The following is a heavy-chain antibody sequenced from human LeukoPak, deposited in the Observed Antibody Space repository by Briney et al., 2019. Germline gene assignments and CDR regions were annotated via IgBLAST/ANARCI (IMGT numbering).Heavy chain of an antibody. CDR3: ARDGAARFCTGGSCYSTSDF. V-gene: IGHV3-71*01. D-gene: IGHD2-15*01. J-gene: IGHJ4*02. CDR1: GFTFSDYY. CDR2: IRNKANGGTT. Sequence: GGSLRLSCAASGFTFSDYYMSWIRQAPGKGLEWVGIIRNKANGGTTEKTTSVKGRFTTSRDDSKSITYLQMNSLRAEDTAVYYCARDGAARFCTGGSCYSTSDFWGQGTLVTVSS.